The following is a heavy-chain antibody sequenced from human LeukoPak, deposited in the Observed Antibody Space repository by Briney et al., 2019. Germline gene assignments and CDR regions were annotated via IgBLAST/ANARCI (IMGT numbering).Heavy chain of an antibody. D-gene: IGHD3-9*01. V-gene: IGHV3-74*01. Sequence: GGSLRLSCAASRFTFSTYWMHWVRQAPGKGLVWVSRINSDGSSTGYADSVKGRFTISRDNAKNTLYLQMNSLRAEDTAVYYCAKDMDDILTGYDIGRDNWFDPWGQGTLVSVSS. CDR2: INSDGSST. CDR3: AKDMDDILTGYDIGRDNWFDP. CDR1: RFTFSTYW. J-gene: IGHJ5*02.